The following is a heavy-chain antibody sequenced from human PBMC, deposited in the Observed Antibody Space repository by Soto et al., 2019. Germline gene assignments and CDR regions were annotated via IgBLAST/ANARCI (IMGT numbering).Heavy chain of an antibody. CDR3: AKALRYFDWLTLDY. CDR1: GFTFSSYG. CDR2: ISYDGSNK. J-gene: IGHJ4*02. D-gene: IGHD3-9*01. Sequence: GGSLRLSCAASGFTFSSYGMHWVRQAPGKGLEWVAVISYDGSNKYYADSVKGRFTISRDNSKNTLYLQMNSLRAEDTAVYYCAKALRYFDWLTLDYWGQGTLVTVSS. V-gene: IGHV3-30*18.